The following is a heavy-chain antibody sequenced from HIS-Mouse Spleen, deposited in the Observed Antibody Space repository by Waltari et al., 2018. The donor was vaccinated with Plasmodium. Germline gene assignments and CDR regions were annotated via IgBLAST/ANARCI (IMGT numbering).Heavy chain of an antibody. V-gene: IGHV1-2*02. CDR3: ARVLGYKAAAGTFVEYFQH. CDR1: GYTFTGYY. D-gene: IGHD6-13*01. CDR2: INPNSGGT. J-gene: IGHJ1*01. Sequence: QVQLVQSGAEVKKPGASVKVSCKASGYTFTGYYMHWVRQAPGPGLEWMGWINPNSGGTNYAQKFQGRVTMTRDTSISTAYMELSRLRSDDTAVYYCARVLGYKAAAGTFVEYFQHWGQGTLVTVSS.